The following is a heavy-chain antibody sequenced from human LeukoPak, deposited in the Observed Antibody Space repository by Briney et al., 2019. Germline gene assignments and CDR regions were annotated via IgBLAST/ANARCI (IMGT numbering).Heavy chain of an antibody. D-gene: IGHD3-10*01. CDR2: VSGGGLTT. Sequence: GGSLRLSCEASGFTFSTYGMSWVRQGPGKGLEWVSAVSGGGLTTYYADSMKGRFTISRDNSKNTVYLQLNNLRAEDTAVYYYAKRYSGSPFYYMDVWGKGTTVTVAS. J-gene: IGHJ6*03. CDR3: AKRYSGSPFYYMDV. CDR1: GFTFSTYG. V-gene: IGHV3-23*01.